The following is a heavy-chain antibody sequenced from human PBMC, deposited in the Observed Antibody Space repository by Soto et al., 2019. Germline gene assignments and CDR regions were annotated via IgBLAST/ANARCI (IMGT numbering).Heavy chain of an antibody. V-gene: IGHV4-59*01. CDR2: IYYSGST. J-gene: IGHJ5*02. Sequence: ETLSLTCTVSGGSISSYYWSWIRQPPGKGLEWIGYIYYSGSTNYNPSLKSRVTISVDTSKNQFSLKLSSVTAADTAVYYCAREECSSTSCYPPAGWFDPWGQGTLVTVSS. CDR1: GGSISSYY. CDR3: AREECSSTSCYPPAGWFDP. D-gene: IGHD2-2*01.